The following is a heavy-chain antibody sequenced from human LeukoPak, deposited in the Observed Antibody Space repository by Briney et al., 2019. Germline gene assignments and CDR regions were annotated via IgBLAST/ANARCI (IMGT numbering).Heavy chain of an antibody. Sequence: GGSLRLSCAASGFTFSSYSMNWVRQAPGKGLEWVSSISSSSSYIYYADSAKGRFTISRDNAKNSLYLQMNSLRAEDTAVYYCARDFEVVLWFGELSGRGIDYWGQGTLVTVSS. J-gene: IGHJ4*02. CDR1: GFTFSSYS. CDR2: ISSSSSYI. D-gene: IGHD3-10*01. CDR3: ARDFEVVLWFGELSGRGIDY. V-gene: IGHV3-21*01.